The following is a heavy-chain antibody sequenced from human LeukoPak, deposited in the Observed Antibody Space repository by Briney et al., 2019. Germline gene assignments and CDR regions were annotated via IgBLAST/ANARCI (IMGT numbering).Heavy chain of an antibody. CDR2: IIPILGIA. CDR1: GGTFSSYA. D-gene: IGHD1-26*01. CDR3: ARAAELTDAFDI. V-gene: IGHV1-69*04. Sequence: GASVKVSCKASGGTFSSYAISWVRQAPGQGLEWMGRIIPILGIANYAQKFQGRVTITADKSTGTAYMELSSLRSEDTAVYYCARAAELTDAFDIWGQGTMVTVSS. J-gene: IGHJ3*02.